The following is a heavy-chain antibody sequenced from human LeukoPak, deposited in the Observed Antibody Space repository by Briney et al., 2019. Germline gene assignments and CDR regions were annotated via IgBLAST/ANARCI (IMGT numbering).Heavy chain of an antibody. CDR1: GYSFTSYW. V-gene: IGHV5-51*01. J-gene: IGHJ3*02. CDR3: ARHRQWLGDAFDI. D-gene: IGHD6-19*01. Sequence: GESLQISCKGSGYSFTSYWIGWVRQMPGKGLEWMGIIYPGDSDTRYSPSFQGQVTISADKSISTAYLQWSSLKASDTAMYYCARHRQWLGDAFDIWGQGTMVTVSS. CDR2: IYPGDSDT.